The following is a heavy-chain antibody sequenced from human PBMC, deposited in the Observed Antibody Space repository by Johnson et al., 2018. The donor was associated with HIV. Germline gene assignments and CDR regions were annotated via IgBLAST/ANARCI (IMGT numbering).Heavy chain of an antibody. CDR2: ILYNGNNK. CDR1: GFTFSSYA. CDR3: AKEDWMPI. Sequence: QVQLVESGGGVVQPGRSLRLSCAASGFTFSSYAMHWVRQAPGKGLEWVAFILYNGNNKYYADSVKGRFTISRDNSKNTLYLQMNSLRAEDTAVYYCAKEDWMPIWGQGTMVTVSS. J-gene: IGHJ3*02. D-gene: IGHD3/OR15-3a*01. V-gene: IGHV3-30-3*01.